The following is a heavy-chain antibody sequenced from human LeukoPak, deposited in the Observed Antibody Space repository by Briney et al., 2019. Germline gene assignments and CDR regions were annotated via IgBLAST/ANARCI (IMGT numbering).Heavy chain of an antibody. Sequence: SETLSLTCAVSGGSISSGGYSWSWIRQPPGKGLEWIGYIYHSGSTYYNPSLKSRVTISVDRSKNQFSLKLSSATAADTAVYYCASGYCSGGSCYLDYWGQGTLVTVSS. V-gene: IGHV4-30-2*01. CDR3: ASGYCSGGSCYLDY. D-gene: IGHD2-15*01. CDR2: IYHSGST. CDR1: GGSISSGGYS. J-gene: IGHJ4*02.